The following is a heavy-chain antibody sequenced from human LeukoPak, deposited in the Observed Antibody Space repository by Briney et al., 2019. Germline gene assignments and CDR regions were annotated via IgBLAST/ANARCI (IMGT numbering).Heavy chain of an antibody. V-gene: IGHV1-2*02. Sequence: ASVKVSCKASGYTFTGYYIHWVRQAPGQGLEWMGWINPDSGGTNYAQNFQGRVTMTRDTSISTAYMELSRLRSDDTVVYSCARELATGTTVWFDPWGQGTLVTVSS. D-gene: IGHD1-1*01. CDR2: INPDSGGT. J-gene: IGHJ5*02. CDR3: ARELATGTTVWFDP. CDR1: GYTFTGYY.